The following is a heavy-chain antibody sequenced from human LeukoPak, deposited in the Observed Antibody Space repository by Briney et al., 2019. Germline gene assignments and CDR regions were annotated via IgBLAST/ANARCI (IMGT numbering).Heavy chain of an antibody. Sequence: PGGSLRLSCAASGFTFSTYWMHWVRQAPGKGLVWVSLTNRGGSSTSYADSVKGRFTISRDNAKNTVYMQMNSLRAEDTAVYYCARGDEYTYGYFDYWGQGTLVTVSS. CDR3: ARGDEYTYGYFDY. D-gene: IGHD5-18*01. CDR1: GFTFSTYW. CDR2: TNRGGSST. V-gene: IGHV3-74*01. J-gene: IGHJ4*02.